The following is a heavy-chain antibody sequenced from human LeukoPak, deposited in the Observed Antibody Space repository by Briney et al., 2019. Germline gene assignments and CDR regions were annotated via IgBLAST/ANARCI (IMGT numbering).Heavy chain of an antibody. Sequence: PSETLSLTCTVSGGSISSYCWSWIRQPPGKGLEWIGYIYYSGSTNYNPSLKSRVTISVDTSKNQFSLKLSSVTAADTAVYYCAREAYYYDSSGYPNWFDPWGQGTLVTVSS. J-gene: IGHJ5*02. CDR2: IYYSGST. D-gene: IGHD3-22*01. CDR3: AREAYYYDSSGYPNWFDP. CDR1: GGSISSYC. V-gene: IGHV4-59*12.